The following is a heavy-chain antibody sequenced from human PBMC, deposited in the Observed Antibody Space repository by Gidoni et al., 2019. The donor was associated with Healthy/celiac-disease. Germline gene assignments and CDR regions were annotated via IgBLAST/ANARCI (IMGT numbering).Heavy chain of an antibody. CDR1: GFTFSNAW. Sequence: EVQLVESGGGLVKPGGSLRLSCAASGFTFSNAWMNWVRQAPGKGLEWVGRIKSKTDGGTTDYAAPVKGRFTISRDDSKNTLYLQMNSLKTEDTAVYYCTTDPQLDTAMAYYYYYGMDVWGQGTTVTVSS. V-gene: IGHV3-15*07. D-gene: IGHD5-18*01. CDR3: TTDPQLDTAMAYYYYYGMDV. CDR2: IKSKTDGGTT. J-gene: IGHJ6*02.